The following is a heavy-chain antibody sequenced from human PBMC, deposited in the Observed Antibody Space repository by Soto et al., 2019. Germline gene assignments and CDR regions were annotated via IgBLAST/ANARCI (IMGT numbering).Heavy chain of an antibody. CDR2: IWPDGDIE. CDR3: AKVGIVATTQMGWFDP. D-gene: IGHD1-26*01. V-gene: IGHV3-33*06. J-gene: IGHJ5*02. CDR1: GFTFYNYG. Sequence: QVQLVESGGGVVQPGRSLRLSCVASGFTFYNYGMHWVRQAPGKGLEWVAAIWPDGDIEHYPDSVKGRFTISRDNSRNTWYLQMNSLRAEDTAMYYCAKVGIVATTQMGWFDPWGQGTLVIVSS.